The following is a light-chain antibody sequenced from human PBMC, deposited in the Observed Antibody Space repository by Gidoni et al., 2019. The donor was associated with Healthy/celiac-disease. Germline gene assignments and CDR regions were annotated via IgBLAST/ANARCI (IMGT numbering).Light chain of an antibody. CDR1: QSMSSY. V-gene: IGKV1-39*01. CDR3: QHSYSTPRT. J-gene: IGKJ2*01. CDR2: AAS. Sequence: DIQMTQSPSSLSASVGDRVTITCRASQSMSSYLNWYQQKPGKAPKLLIYAASSLQSGVPSRFSGSGSGTDFTLTISSLQPEEFATYYCQHSYSTPRTVGQGTKLEIK.